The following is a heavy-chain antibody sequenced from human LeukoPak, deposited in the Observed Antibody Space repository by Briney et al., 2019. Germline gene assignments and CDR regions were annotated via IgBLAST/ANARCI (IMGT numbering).Heavy chain of an antibody. V-gene: IGHV1-2*02. Sequence: ASVKVSCKASGYTFTGYYMHWVRQAPGQGLEWMGLINPNSGGISYAQKFQGRVTMTRDTSISTAYMELSRLRSDDTAMYYCASLDKGNDVVFDYWGQGTLVTVSS. CDR1: GYTFTGYY. D-gene: IGHD1-1*01. CDR3: ASLDKGNDVVFDY. J-gene: IGHJ4*02. CDR2: INPNSGGI.